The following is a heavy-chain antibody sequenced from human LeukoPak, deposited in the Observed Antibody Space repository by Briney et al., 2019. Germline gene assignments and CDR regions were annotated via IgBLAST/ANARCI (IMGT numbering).Heavy chain of an antibody. CDR2: ISSSSSYI. J-gene: IGHJ4*02. V-gene: IGHV3-21*01. Sequence: GGSLRLSCAASGFTFSSYSMNWVRQAPGKGLEWVSSISSSSSYIYYADSVKGRFTISRDNAKNSLYLQMNSLRAEDTAVYYCARAMYSSSWYCHFDYWGQGTLVTVSS. CDR3: ARAMYSSSWYCHFDY. CDR1: GFTFSSYS. D-gene: IGHD6-13*01.